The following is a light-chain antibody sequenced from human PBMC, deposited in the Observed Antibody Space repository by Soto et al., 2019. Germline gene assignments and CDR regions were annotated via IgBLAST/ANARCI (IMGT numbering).Light chain of an antibody. CDR1: ESVSRY. J-gene: IGKJ1*01. V-gene: IGKV3-11*01. CDR2: DAS. CDR3: QQRSNWPPWT. Sequence: EIVLTQSPATLSLSPGDGATLSCRSMESVSRYLAWYQQRPGQAPRFLIYDASNRATGIPARFSGSGSGTDFTLTISSLEPEDFAVYYCQQRSNWPPWTFGQGTKVDIK.